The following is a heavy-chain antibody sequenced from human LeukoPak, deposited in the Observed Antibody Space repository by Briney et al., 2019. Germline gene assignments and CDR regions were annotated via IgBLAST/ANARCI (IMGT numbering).Heavy chain of an antibody. Sequence: SETLSLTCAVYGGSFRGYYWSWIRQPPGKGLEWIGEINHSGSTNYNPSLKSRVTISVDTSKNQFSLKLSSVTAADTAVYYCARIQDGELLSAYFGYWDQGTLVTVSS. D-gene: IGHD1-26*01. CDR1: GGSFRGYY. J-gene: IGHJ4*02. CDR2: INHSGST. V-gene: IGHV4-34*01. CDR3: ARIQDGELLSAYFGY.